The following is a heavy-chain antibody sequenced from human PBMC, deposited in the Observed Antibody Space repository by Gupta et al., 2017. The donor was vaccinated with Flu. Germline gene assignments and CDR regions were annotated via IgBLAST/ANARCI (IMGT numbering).Heavy chain of an antibody. Sequence: QVQLVESGGGVVQPGRSLRLSCAASGFTFSSYGMHWVRQAPGKGLEWVAVISYDGSNKYYADSVKGRFTISRDNSKNTLYLQMNSLRAEDTAVYYCAKYSVAGEIAAHPPDYWGQGTLVTVSS. D-gene: IGHD6-6*01. J-gene: IGHJ4*02. V-gene: IGHV3-30*18. CDR1: GFTFSSYG. CDR2: ISYDGSNK. CDR3: AKYSVAGEIAAHPPDY.